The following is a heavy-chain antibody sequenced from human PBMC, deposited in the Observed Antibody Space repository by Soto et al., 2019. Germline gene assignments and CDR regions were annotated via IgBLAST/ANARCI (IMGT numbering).Heavy chain of an antibody. CDR3: ARQSRWRWFDP. CDR2: IYYGGST. V-gene: IGHV4-59*01. D-gene: IGHD3-16*01. CDR1: GGSISSYY. Sequence: PSETLSLTCTVSGGSISSYYWSWIRQPPGKGLEWIGYIYYGGSTNYNPSLKSRVTISVDTSKNQFSLKLSSVTSADTAVYYCARQSRWRWFDPWGQGTLVTVSS. J-gene: IGHJ5*02.